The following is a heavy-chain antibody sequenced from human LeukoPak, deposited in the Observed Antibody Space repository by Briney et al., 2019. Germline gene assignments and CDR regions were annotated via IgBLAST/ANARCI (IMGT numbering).Heavy chain of an antibody. CDR2: IYYSGSN. D-gene: IGHD3-3*01. V-gene: IGHV4-59*01. Sequence: SETLSLTCTVSGASISRYYWSWIRQPPGKGMEWLGYIYYSGSNNYNPSLKSRVTISVDTSKNQFSLKLSSVTAADTAVYYCARGYLEWLLYLDYWGQGTLVTVSS. CDR3: ARGYLEWLLYLDY. J-gene: IGHJ4*02. CDR1: GASISRYY.